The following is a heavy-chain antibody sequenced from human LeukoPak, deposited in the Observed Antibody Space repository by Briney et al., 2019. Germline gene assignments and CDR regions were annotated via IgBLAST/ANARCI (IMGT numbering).Heavy chain of an antibody. CDR2: IYSSVST. D-gene: IGHD2-21*01. V-gene: IGHV4-39*07. CDR1: GGSISSNAYY. J-gene: IGHJ6*02. Sequence: SETLSLTCTVSGGSISSNAYYWAWIRQPPGKGLEWIGSIYSSVSTYYNPSLKSRVTISVDTSKNQFSLKLSSVTAADTAVYYCARDSLNSDGMDVWGQGTTVTVSS. CDR3: ARDSLNSDGMDV.